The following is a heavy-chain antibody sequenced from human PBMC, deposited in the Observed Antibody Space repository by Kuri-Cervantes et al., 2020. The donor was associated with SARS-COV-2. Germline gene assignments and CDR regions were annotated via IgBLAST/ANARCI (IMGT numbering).Heavy chain of an antibody. CDR1: GFTFSSYS. D-gene: IGHD3-3*01. CDR3: ARGYDFWSGLVDC. CDR2: IKQDGSEK. V-gene: IGHV3-7*01. Sequence: GESLKISCAASGFTFSSYSMNWVRQAPGKGLEWVANIKQDGSEKYYVDSVKGRFTISRDNAKNSLYLQMNSLRAEDTAVYYCARGYDFWSGLVDCWGQGTLVTVSS. J-gene: IGHJ4*02.